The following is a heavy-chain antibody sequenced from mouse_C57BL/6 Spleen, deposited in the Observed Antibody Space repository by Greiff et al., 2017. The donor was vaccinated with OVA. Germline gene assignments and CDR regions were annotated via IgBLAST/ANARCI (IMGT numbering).Heavy chain of an antibody. J-gene: IGHJ2*01. CDR1: GFTFTDYY. V-gene: IGHV1-36*01. CDR2: VYPCTGGT. CDR3: TGVYEGYYDFDY. Sequence: VQLQQSGPVLVKPGPSVKISCKASGFTFTDYYMHWVKQSHGKSLEWIGIVYPCTGGTSYHQKLKGKATLTVDTSSSTADMELNSLTSEDSAVYYVTGVYEGYYDFDYWGQGTTLTVSS. D-gene: IGHD2-3*01.